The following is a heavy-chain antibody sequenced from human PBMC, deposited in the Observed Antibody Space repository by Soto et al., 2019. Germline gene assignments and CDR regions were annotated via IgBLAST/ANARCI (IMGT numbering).Heavy chain of an antibody. CDR2: INPKTGGA. J-gene: IGHJ3*02. CDR3: ARDRDEIWTGYNALDI. D-gene: IGHD3-9*01. Sequence: VASVKVSCKASGYTFTDNYIHWVRQAPGQGLEWMGWINPKTGGASSAQKFQGRVTLTRDRSISSAYLELSSLRSDDTAVYYCARDRDEIWTGYNALDIWGQGTLVTVSS. CDR1: GYTFTDNY. V-gene: IGHV1-2*02.